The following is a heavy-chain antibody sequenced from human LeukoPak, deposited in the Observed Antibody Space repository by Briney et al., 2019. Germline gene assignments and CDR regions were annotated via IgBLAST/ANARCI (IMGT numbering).Heavy chain of an antibody. Sequence: GGSLRLSCAASGFTFSSYAMTWVRQAPGKGLERVSSISVSGGSTYYADSVKGRFTISRDNSKNTLYLQMSSLRAEDTAVYYCAGRRDGYYPYDYWGQGTLVTVSS. D-gene: IGHD5-24*01. CDR1: GFTFSSYA. V-gene: IGHV3-23*01. J-gene: IGHJ4*02. CDR2: ISVSGGST. CDR3: AGRRDGYYPYDY.